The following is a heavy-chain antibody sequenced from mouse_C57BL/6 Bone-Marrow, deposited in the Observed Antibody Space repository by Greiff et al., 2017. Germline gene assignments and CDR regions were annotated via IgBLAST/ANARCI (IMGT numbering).Heavy chain of an antibody. CDR3: ARMGKYYGSSRYWYFDV. Sequence: QVHVKQSDAELVKPGASVKISCKVSGYTFTDHTIHWMKQRPEQGLEWIGYIYPREGSTKYNEKLKGKAPLTADKSSSPAYMQLNSLTSEDAAVFFCARMGKYYGSSRYWYFDVWGTGTTVTVSS. CDR1: GYTFTDHT. V-gene: IGHV1-78*01. J-gene: IGHJ1*03. CDR2: IYPREGST. D-gene: IGHD1-1*01.